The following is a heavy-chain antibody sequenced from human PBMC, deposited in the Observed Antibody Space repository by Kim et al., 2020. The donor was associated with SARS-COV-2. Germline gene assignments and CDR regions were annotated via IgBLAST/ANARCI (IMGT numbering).Heavy chain of an antibody. CDR1: GFTFSSYA. CDR3: AKPSPTKGYCGGDCYYWYFDL. D-gene: IGHD2-21*02. J-gene: IGHJ2*01. Sequence: GGSLRLSCAASGFTFSSYAMSWVRQAPGKGLEWVSAISGSGGSTYYADSVRGRFTISRDNSKNTLYLQMNSLRAEDTAVYYCAKPSPTKGYCGGDCYYWYFDLWGRGTLVTVSS. V-gene: IGHV3-23*01. CDR2: ISGSGGST.